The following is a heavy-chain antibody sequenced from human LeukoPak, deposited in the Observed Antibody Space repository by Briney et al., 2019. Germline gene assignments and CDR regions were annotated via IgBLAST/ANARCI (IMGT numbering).Heavy chain of an antibody. Sequence: SVTLSLTCAVYGGSFSGYYWSWIRQPPGKGREWIGELNHSGSTNYNPSLKSRVTISVDTSKNQFSLKLNSVTTADTAVYFCTRRVAVTGTPKAYFDYWGQGILVTVSS. D-gene: IGHD6-19*01. CDR3: TRRVAVTGTPKAYFDY. CDR2: LNHSGST. CDR1: GGSFSGYY. V-gene: IGHV4-34*01. J-gene: IGHJ4*02.